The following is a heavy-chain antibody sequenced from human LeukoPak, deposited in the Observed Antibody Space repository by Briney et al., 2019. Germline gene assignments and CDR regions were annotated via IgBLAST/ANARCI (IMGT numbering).Heavy chain of an antibody. CDR2: IISAGTSI. J-gene: IGHJ4*02. CDR1: GFIFCNYW. D-gene: IGHD4-23*01. Sequence: GGSLSPSCAASGFIFCNYWMHWVRHAPGKGLVWVSCIISAGTSISYADSVKGRFTISRDNAKNTLYLQMNSLRAEDRAVYYCARDRWNFDYWGQGTLVTVSS. V-gene: IGHV3-74*01. CDR3: ARDRWNFDY.